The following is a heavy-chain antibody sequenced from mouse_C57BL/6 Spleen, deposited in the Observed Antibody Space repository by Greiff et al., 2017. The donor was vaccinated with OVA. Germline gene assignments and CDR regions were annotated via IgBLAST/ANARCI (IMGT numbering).Heavy chain of an antibody. CDR1: GYAFSSSW. CDR3: ARWDVAMDY. D-gene: IGHD4-1*01. Sequence: VQLQQSGPELVKPGASVKISCKASGYAFSSSWMNWVKQRPGKGLEWIGRIYPGDGDTNYNGKFKGKATLTADTSSSTAYMQLSSLTSEDTAVYFCARWDVAMDYWGQGTSVTVSS. V-gene: IGHV1-82*01. J-gene: IGHJ4*01. CDR2: IYPGDGDT.